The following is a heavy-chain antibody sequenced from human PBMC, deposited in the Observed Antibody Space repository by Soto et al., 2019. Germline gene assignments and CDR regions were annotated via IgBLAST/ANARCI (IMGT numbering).Heavy chain of an antibody. CDR2: IYYSGST. J-gene: IGHJ4*02. V-gene: IGHV4-61*01. CDR3: ARLNYYGSGSYYKSDY. D-gene: IGHD3-10*01. CDR1: GGSVSSGSYY. Sequence: PSETLSLTCTVSGGSVSSGSYYWSWNRQPPGKGLEWIGYIYYSGSTNYNPSLKSRVTISVDTSKNQFSLKLSSVTAADTAVYYCARLNYYGSGSYYKSDYWGQGTLVTVSS.